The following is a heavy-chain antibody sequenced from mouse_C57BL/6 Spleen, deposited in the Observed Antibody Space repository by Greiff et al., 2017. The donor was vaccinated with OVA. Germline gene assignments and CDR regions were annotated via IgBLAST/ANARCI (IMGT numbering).Heavy chain of an antibody. Sequence: QVQLQQPGAELVKPGASVKLSCKASGYTFTSYWMQWVQQRPGQGLEWIGELDPSDSYTNSNQQFKGQAPLTVDTSSSTAYRQLSSLTSEDSAVYYCARGRADNPGAMDYWGQGTSVTVSS. CDR3: ARGRADNPGAMDY. J-gene: IGHJ4*01. CDR2: LDPSDSYT. CDR1: GYTFTSYW. V-gene: IGHV1-50*01. D-gene: IGHD3-3*01.